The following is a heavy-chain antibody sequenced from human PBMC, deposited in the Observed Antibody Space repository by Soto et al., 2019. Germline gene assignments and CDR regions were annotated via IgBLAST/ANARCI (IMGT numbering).Heavy chain of an antibody. CDR1: RDTFTSYY. CDR2: INPHGGST. J-gene: IGHJ5*02. CDR3: ARSSGGNFGIIIEGTNWCAP. V-gene: IGHV1-46*01. D-gene: IGHD1-26*01. Sequence: EASVKVSCKAPRDTFTSYYINWVRQAPGQGLEWMGVINPHGGSTAYAQKFKGRVTLTRDTSASTVYMEVSSLTSEDTAMYYCARSSGGNFGIIIEGTNWCAPWGQGTLVTVSS.